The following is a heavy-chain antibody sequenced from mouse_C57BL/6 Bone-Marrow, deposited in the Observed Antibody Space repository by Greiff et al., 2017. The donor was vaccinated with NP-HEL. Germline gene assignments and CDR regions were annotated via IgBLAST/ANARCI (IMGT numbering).Heavy chain of an antibody. D-gene: IGHD1-1*01. CDR3: ARLLRYGAWFAY. J-gene: IGHJ3*01. V-gene: IGHV1-81*01. Sequence: QVQLQQSGAELARPGASVKLSCKASGYTFTSYGISWVKQRTGQGLEWIGEIYPRSGNTYYNEKFKGQATLTADKSSSTAYMALRSLTSEDSAVYFCARLLRYGAWFAYWGQGTLVTVSA. CDR2: IYPRSGNT. CDR1: GYTFTSYG.